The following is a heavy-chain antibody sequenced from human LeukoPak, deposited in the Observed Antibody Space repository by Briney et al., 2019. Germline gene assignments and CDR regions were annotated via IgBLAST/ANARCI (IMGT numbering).Heavy chain of an antibody. V-gene: IGHV3-9*01. CDR3: ARDPPSTQYYYYYGMDV. CDR1: GFTFDDYA. J-gene: IGHJ6*02. Sequence: GGSLRLSCAASGFTFDDYAMHWVRQAPGKGLEWVSGISWNSGSMDYADSVKGRFTISRDNAKNSLYLQMNSLRAEDTAVYYCARDPPSTQYYYYYGMDVWGQGTTVTVSS. CDR2: ISWNSGSM.